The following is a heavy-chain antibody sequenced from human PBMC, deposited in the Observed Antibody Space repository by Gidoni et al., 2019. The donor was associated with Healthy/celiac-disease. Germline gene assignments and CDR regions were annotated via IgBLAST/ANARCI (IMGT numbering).Heavy chain of an antibody. CDR1: GGTCSSYA. Sequence: QVQLVQSGAEVKKPGSSVKVSCKASGGTCSSYAISWVRQAPGQGLEWMGGIIPIFGTANYAQKFQGRVTITADESTSTAYMELSSLRSEDTAVYYCARDSYGGTPHGYYYYGMDVWGQGTTVTVSS. V-gene: IGHV1-69*01. J-gene: IGHJ6*02. D-gene: IGHD2-15*01. CDR2: IIPIFGTA. CDR3: ARDSYGGTPHGYYYYGMDV.